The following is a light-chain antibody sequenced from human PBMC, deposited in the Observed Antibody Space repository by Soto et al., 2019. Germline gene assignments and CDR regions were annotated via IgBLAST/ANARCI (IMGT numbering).Light chain of an antibody. CDR1: QSVASNY. J-gene: IGKJ2*01. Sequence: EIVLTQSPGTLSLSPGERATLSCRASQSVASNYLAWYQQKPGQTPRLLIYGTSSRATDIPDRFSGSGSGTDFTLTISSLEPEDCAVYYCQQYGISPPYTFGQGTKLEIK. CDR2: GTS. CDR3: QQYGISPPYT. V-gene: IGKV3-20*01.